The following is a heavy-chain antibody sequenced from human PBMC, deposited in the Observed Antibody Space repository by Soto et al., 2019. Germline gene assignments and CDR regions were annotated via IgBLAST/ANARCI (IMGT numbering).Heavy chain of an antibody. J-gene: IGHJ3*02. D-gene: IGHD6-19*01. CDR2: MNPNSGNT. CDR3: AKRIAVAGLAPNAFDI. Sequence: ASVKVSCKASGYTFSSYDINWVRQATGQGLEWMGWMNPNSGNTGYAQKFQGRVTMTRNTSMSTAYMELSSLRSEDTALYYCAKRIAVAGLAPNAFDIWGQGTMVTVSS. CDR1: GYTFSSYD. V-gene: IGHV1-8*01.